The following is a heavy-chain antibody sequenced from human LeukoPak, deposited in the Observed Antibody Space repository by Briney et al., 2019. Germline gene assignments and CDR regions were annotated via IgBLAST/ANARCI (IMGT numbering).Heavy chain of an antibody. CDR1: GATFSRYV. D-gene: IGHD3-10*01. CDR3: ARRIGSGSYYNEDYFDY. Sequence: APVKLSCKPSGATFSRYVISWVPQSPGHGREGMGGLIPICGTANYAQQFRGRVTITADESTSTTYMELSSLRSEDTAVYYCARRIGSGSYYNEDYFDYWGQGTLVTVSS. J-gene: IGHJ4*02. V-gene: IGHV1-69*01. CDR2: LIPICGTA.